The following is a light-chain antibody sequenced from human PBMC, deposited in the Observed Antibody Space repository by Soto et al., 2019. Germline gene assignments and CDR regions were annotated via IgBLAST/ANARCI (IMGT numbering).Light chain of an antibody. V-gene: IGKV3-20*01. CDR2: GAS. J-gene: IGKJ1*01. CDR1: QSVSSSY. Sequence: EIVLTQSPGTLSLSPGERATLSCRASQSVSSSYLAWYQQKPGQAPRLLIYGASSRATGIPDRFSGSGSGTDFTLTISRLEPEDFAAHYCQQYGSSQWTFGQGTKVVIK. CDR3: QQYGSSQWT.